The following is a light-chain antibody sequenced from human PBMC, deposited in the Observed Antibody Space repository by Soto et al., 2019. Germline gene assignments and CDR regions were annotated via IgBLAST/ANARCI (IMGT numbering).Light chain of an antibody. CDR3: SSYTSSSTL. Sequence: QSVLTQPASVSGSPGQSITISCTGTSSDVGSYNYVSWYQQHPGKAPKLMIYAVTDRPSGVPSRFSGSKSGNTASLTISGLQAEDEADYYCSSYTSSSTLFGTGTKVTVL. J-gene: IGLJ1*01. V-gene: IGLV2-14*01. CDR2: AVT. CDR1: SSDVGSYNY.